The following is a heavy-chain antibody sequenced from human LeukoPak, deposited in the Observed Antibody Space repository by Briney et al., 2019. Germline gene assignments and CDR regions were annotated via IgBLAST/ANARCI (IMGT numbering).Heavy chain of an antibody. CDR1: GGSISSYY. Sequence: PSETLSLTCTVSGGSISSYYWSWIRQPAGKGLEWIGRIYTSGSTNYSPSLKSRVTMSVDTSKNQFSLKLSSVTAADTAVYYCARGGIAAAGPPLSHYYYGMDVWGQGTTVTVSS. CDR2: IYTSGST. V-gene: IGHV4-4*07. CDR3: ARGGIAAAGPPLSHYYYGMDV. D-gene: IGHD6-13*01. J-gene: IGHJ6*02.